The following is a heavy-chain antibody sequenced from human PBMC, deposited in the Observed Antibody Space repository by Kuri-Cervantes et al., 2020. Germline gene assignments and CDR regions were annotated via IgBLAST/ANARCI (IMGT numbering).Heavy chain of an antibody. CDR2: IIPIFGTA. CDR1: GGTFSSYA. CDR3: ARTAAGMRDYYYYHMDV. D-gene: IGHD6-13*01. V-gene: IGHV1-69*05. J-gene: IGHJ6*03. Sequence: SVKVSCKASGGTFSSYAISWVRQAPGQGLEWMGGIIPIFGTANYAQKFQGRVTITTDESTSTAYMELSSLRSEDTAVYYCARTAAGMRDYYYYHMDVWGKGTTVTVSS.